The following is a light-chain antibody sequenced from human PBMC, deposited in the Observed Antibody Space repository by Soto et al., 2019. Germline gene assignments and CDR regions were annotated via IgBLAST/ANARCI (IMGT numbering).Light chain of an antibody. CDR2: GTS. J-gene: IGKJ4*02. CDR1: QNIAEF. Sequence: DVQMTQSPSSLSASIGDRVTLTCRASQNIAEFLNWYQVKSDKGPKLLIYGTSTLQSGVPSRFSGGGYGKEFTLTISNLHPEDFAVYYCQTVYSPVLSFGGGTRVELK. CDR3: QTVYSPVLS. V-gene: IGKV1-39*01.